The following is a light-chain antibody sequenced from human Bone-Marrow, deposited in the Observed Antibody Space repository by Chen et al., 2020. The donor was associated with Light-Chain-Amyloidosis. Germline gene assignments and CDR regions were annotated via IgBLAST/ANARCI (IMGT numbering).Light chain of an antibody. CDR3: SSYTITNTLV. V-gene: IGLV2-14*01. CDR2: EVT. J-gene: IGLJ1*01. CDR1: SSDVGGDNH. Sequence: QSALTHPASVSGSPGQSITISCTGTSSDVGGDNHVSWYQQHPDKAPKLMIYEVTNRPSWVPDRFSGSKSYNTASLTISGLQTEDEADYFCSSYTITNTLVFGSGTRVTVL.